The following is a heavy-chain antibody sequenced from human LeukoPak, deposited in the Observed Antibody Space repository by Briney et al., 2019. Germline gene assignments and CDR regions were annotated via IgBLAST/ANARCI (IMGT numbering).Heavy chain of an antibody. V-gene: IGHV3-23*01. CDR2: ISGSGGST. CDR1: GFTFSSYA. D-gene: IGHD1-26*01. Sequence: GGSLRLSCAASGFTFSSYAMSWVRQAPGKGLEWVSAISGSGGSTYYADSVKGRFTISRDNSKNTLSLQMNSLSADDTAVYYCAKDWGGIVGGVQLPEYWGQGTLVTVSS. CDR3: AKDWGGIVGGVQLPEY. J-gene: IGHJ4*02.